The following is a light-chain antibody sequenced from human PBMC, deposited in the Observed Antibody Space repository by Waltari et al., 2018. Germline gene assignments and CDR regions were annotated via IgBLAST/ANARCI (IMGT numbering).Light chain of an antibody. CDR2: AAS. CDR1: QSVGSF. J-gene: IGKJ3*01. V-gene: IGKV3-11*01. CDR3: QQRNSWPLT. Sequence: EIVLTQSPVTLSLSPGEGATLSCKTSQSVGSFLAWYQQRPGQAPRLLIYAASLRATGIPTRFSGSGSGTDFTLTISSLESEDFAVYYCQQRNSWPLTFGPGTTV.